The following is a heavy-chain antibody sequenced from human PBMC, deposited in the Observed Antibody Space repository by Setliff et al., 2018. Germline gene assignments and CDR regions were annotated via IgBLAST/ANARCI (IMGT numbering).Heavy chain of an antibody. V-gene: IGHV3-23*01. CDR1: GFTFSSYA. Sequence: GGSLRLSCAASGFTFSSYAMSWVRQAPGKGLEWVSAISGSGGSTYYADSVKGRSTISRDNSKNTLYLQMNSLRAEDTAVYYCARGKVLYDYVWGSYRYEDYYYGMDVWGQGTTVTVSS. J-gene: IGHJ6*02. CDR3: ARGKVLYDYVWGSYRYEDYYYGMDV. D-gene: IGHD3-16*02. CDR2: ISGSGGST.